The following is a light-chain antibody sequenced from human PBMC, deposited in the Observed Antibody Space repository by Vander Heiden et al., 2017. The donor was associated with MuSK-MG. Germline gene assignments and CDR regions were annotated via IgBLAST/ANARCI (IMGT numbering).Light chain of an antibody. Sequence: SYELTPPPSVSVSPGQTARITCSGDALTKKYAYWYQQKSGQAPVLVTYEDSKRPSGIPERFSGSSSGTMATLTISGAQVEDEADYYCYSTDSSGNHRVFGGGTKLTVL. J-gene: IGLJ2*01. CDR2: EDS. CDR3: YSTDSSGNHRV. CDR1: ALTKKY. V-gene: IGLV3-10*01.